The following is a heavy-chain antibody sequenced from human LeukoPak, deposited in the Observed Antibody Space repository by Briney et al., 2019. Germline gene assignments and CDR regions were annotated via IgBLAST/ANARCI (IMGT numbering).Heavy chain of an antibody. V-gene: IGHV4-39*07. D-gene: IGHD6-13*01. CDR3: ARGGYSSSWYFPSSFDY. CDR2: IYYSGST. Sequence: PSETLSLTCTVSGGSISSSSYYWGWIRQPPGKGLEWIGSIYYSGSTYYNPSLKSRVTISVDTSKNQFSLKLSSVTAADTAVYYCARGGYSSSWYFPSSFDYWGQGTLVTVSS. J-gene: IGHJ4*02. CDR1: GGSISSSSYY.